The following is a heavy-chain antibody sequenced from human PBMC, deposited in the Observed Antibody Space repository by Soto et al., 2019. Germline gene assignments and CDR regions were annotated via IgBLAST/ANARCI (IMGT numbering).Heavy chain of an antibody. Sequence: QITLMESCPTLLRPTQTLTLTCAFSGFSLSTSGVGVGWIRHPPGKALEWLAVIYWADSKHYSPVLRSRLTITKDTSKTQLVLTMTNMDPMDTGTYYCAHKGPEDWPLDYWGQGTLVTVSS. V-gene: IGHV2-5*02. CDR3: AHKGPEDWPLDY. D-gene: IGHD3-9*01. CDR2: IYWADSK. J-gene: IGHJ4*02. CDR1: GFSLSTSGVG.